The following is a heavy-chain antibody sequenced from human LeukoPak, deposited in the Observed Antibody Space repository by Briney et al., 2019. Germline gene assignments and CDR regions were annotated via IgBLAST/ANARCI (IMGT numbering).Heavy chain of an antibody. CDR1: GFTFRSYA. V-gene: IGHV3-48*04. CDR2: ISSGSSI. D-gene: IGHD1-14*01. CDR3: ARDQSYYRV. Sequence: GGSLRLSCAASGFTFRSYAMHWVRQAPGKGLEWLSGISSGSSIKYADSVKGRFTISRDNAKNSLYLQVNSLRAEDTAVYYCARDQSYYRVWGQGTLVTVSS. J-gene: IGHJ4*02.